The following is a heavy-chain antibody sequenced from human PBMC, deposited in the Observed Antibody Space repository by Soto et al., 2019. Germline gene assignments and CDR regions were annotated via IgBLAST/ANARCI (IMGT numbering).Heavy chain of an antibody. D-gene: IGHD5-12*01. V-gene: IGHV4-30-4*01. CDR1: GGSISSGDYY. Sequence: QVPLQESGPGLVKPSQTLSLTCTVSGGSISSGDYYWSWIRQPPGTGLESIAYIYYSGSTYYNPSVKRPVTISVDTSRNQLGLKLGSVTAAHTAMYHCARAGVGTIYRGNNWFDPWGQGTLVTVSS. CDR3: ARAGVGTIYRGNNWFDP. CDR2: IYYSGST. J-gene: IGHJ5*02.